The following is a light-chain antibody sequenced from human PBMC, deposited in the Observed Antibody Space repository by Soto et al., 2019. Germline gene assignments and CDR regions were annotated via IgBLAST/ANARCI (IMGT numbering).Light chain of an antibody. J-gene: IGLJ1*01. CDR3: CSYAGGTILYV. CDR1: ISYVGNYNL. Sequence: QSSIAQPASVSRSPGESITISFDGTISYVGNYNLVSWYQQHPVKAPNLLIYEFTKRPSGVSNRFSGSKSDNTASLKISGLQAEDEADYYCCSYAGGTILYVFGTRTKV. CDR2: EFT. V-gene: IGLV2-23*02.